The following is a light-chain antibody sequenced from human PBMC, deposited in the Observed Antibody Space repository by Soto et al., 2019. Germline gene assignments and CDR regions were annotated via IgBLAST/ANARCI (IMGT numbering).Light chain of an antibody. CDR3: AAWDDSLNGLV. CDR2: SDK. J-gene: IGLJ1*01. V-gene: IGLV1-44*01. Sequence: QSVLIQPPSASGTPGQRVTISCSGSSSNIGSNTVNWYQQLPGTAPKLLIYSDKYRPSGVPDRFSGSKSGSSASLAISGLQSEDEADFYCAAWDDSLNGLVFGTGTKVTVL. CDR1: SSNIGSNT.